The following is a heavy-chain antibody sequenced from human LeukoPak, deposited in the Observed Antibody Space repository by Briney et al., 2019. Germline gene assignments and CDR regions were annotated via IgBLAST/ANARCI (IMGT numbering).Heavy chain of an antibody. CDR1: GFTFKTHA. CDR3: ARDGGSGRGYYYYYGMDV. CDR2: IDDSGVIR. Sequence: GGSLRLSCAASGFTFKTHAMSWVRQAPGKGLEWVSRIDDSGVIRSYADSVKGRFTISRDNSKNTLYLQMNSLRAEDTAVYYCARDGGSGRGYYYYYGMDVWGQGTTVTVSS. V-gene: IGHV3-23*01. D-gene: IGHD1-26*01. J-gene: IGHJ6*02.